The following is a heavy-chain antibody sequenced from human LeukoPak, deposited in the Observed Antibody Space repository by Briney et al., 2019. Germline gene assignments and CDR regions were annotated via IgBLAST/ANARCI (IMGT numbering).Heavy chain of an antibody. Sequence: PGRSLRLSCAASGFTFDDYAMHWVRQAPGKGLEWVSGISWNSGSIGYADSVKGRFTISRDNAKNSLYLQMNSLRAEDTALYYCARRYSSGSGYWGQGTLVTVSS. D-gene: IGHD6-19*01. CDR2: ISWNSGSI. CDR3: ARRYSSGSGY. J-gene: IGHJ4*02. CDR1: GFTFDDYA. V-gene: IGHV3-9*01.